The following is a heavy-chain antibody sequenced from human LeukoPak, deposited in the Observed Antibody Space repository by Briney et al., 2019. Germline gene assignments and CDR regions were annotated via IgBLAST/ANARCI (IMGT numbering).Heavy chain of an antibody. V-gene: IGHV3-9*02. J-gene: IGHJ6*03. Sequence: GRSLRLSCAASGFTSDDYAMHWVRQAPGKGLEWVSGISWNSGRIGYADSVKGRFTISRDNAKNSLYLQMNSLRAEDTAVYYCAKSGLSSYYDSSGYHYYYYYYMDVWGKGTTVTISS. CDR3: AKSGLSSYYDSSGYHYYYYYYMDV. CDR1: GFTSDDYA. D-gene: IGHD3-22*01. CDR2: ISWNSGRI.